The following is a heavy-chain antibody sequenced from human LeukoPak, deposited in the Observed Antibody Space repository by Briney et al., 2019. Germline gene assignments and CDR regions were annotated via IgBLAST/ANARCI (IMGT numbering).Heavy chain of an antibody. CDR3: ARGRGGYYYFNY. V-gene: IGHV3-74*01. CDR1: GFTFSSYW. CDR2: INSDGSST. Sequence: PGGSLRLSCAASGFTFSSYWMHWVRQAPGKGLVWVSRINSDGSSTSYADSVKGRFTISRDNAKNTLYLQMNSLRAEDTAVYYCARGRGGYYYFNYWGQGTLVTVSS. D-gene: IGHD3-22*01. J-gene: IGHJ4*02.